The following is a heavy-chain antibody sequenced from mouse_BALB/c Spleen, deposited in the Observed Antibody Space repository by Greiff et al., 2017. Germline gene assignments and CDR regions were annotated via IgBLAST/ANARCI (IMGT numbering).Heavy chain of an antibody. J-gene: IGHJ3*01. CDR3: ARDRQSWFAY. Sequence: EVHLVESGGGLVKPGGSLKLSCAASGFTFSSYAMSWVRQSPEKRLEWVAEISSGGSYTYYPDTVTGRFTISRDNAKNTLYLEMSSLRSEDTAMYYCARDRQSWFAYWGQGTLVTVSA. V-gene: IGHV5-9-4*01. CDR1: GFTFSSYA. CDR2: ISSGGSYT.